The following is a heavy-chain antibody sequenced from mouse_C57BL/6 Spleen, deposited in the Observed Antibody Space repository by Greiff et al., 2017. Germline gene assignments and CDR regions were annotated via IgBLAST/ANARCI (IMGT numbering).Heavy chain of an antibody. CDR2: FYPGSGSI. J-gene: IGHJ1*03. Sequence: VKLQQSGAELVKPGASVKLSCKASGYTFTEYTIHWVKQRSGQGLEWIGWFYPGSGSIKYNEKFKDKATLTADKSSSTVYMELSRLTSEDSAVYFCARHEDRNYYYGSSYWYFDVWGTGTTVTVSS. CDR1: GYTFTEYT. CDR3: ARHEDRNYYYGSSYWYFDV. D-gene: IGHD1-1*01. V-gene: IGHV1-62-2*01.